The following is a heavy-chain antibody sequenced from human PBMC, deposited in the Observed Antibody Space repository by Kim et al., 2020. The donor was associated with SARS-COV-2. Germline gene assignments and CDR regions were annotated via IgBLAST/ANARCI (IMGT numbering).Heavy chain of an antibody. J-gene: IGHJ4*02. Sequence: GGSLRLSCAASGFTFSSYAMHWVRQAPGKGLEWVAVISYDGSNKYYADSVKGRFTISRDNSKNTLYLQMNSLRAEDTAVYYCARDAPETYYYDSSGYFGFVDYWGQGTLVTVSS. CDR2: ISYDGSNK. CDR1: GFTFSSYA. D-gene: IGHD3-22*01. CDR3: ARDAPETYYYDSSGYFGFVDY. V-gene: IGHV3-30*04.